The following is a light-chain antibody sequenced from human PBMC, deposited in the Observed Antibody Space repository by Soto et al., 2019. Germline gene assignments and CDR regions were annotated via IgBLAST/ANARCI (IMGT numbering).Light chain of an antibody. CDR2: SNN. Sequence: QSVLTQPPSASGTTGQRVTISCSGSSSNIGSNTVNWYQQLPGTAPKLLSYSNNQRPSGVPDRFSGSKSGTSASLAISGLQSEDEADYYCAAWDDSLNGVVFGGGTKVTVL. V-gene: IGLV1-44*01. CDR1: SSNIGSNT. J-gene: IGLJ2*01. CDR3: AAWDDSLNGVV.